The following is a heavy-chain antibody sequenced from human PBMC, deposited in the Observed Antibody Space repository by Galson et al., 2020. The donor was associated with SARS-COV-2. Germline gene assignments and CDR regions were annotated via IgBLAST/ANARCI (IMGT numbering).Heavy chain of an antibody. J-gene: IGHJ4*02. D-gene: IGHD3-3*01. V-gene: IGHV4-31*03. Sequence: SETLSLTCTVSGGSISSGGYYWSWIRQHPGKGLEWIGYIYYRGSTYYNPSPKSRVTISVDTSKNQFSLKLSSVTAADTAVYYCARGTYYDCWSDGVDYWGQGTRVTVSS. CDR2: IYYRGST. CDR3: ARGTYYDCWSDGVDY. CDR1: GGSISSGGYY.